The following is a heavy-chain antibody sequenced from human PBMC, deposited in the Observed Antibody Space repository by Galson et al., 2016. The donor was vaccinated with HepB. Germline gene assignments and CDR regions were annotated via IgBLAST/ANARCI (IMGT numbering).Heavy chain of an antibody. D-gene: IGHD1-26*01. Sequence: SLRLSCAASGFIFSNYAMTWVRQAPGKGLEWVSLIYSSGETRYAASVMGRFTISRDNSKNMMYLQMNSLRAEETAVYYCARDGGVKVGGDYWGQGTLVTVSS. J-gene: IGHJ4*02. CDR3: ARDGGVKVGGDY. CDR1: GFIFSNYA. CDR2: IYSSGET. V-gene: IGHV3-53*01.